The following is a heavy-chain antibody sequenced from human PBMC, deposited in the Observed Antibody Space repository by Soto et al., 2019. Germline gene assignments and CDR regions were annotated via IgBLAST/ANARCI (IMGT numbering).Heavy chain of an antibody. CDR2: AHHSGRT. J-gene: IGHJ4*02. CDR3: ARHYQWGSGFDY. CDR1: GDSMSSSNW. D-gene: IGHD2-15*01. V-gene: IGHV4-4*02. Sequence: PSETLSLTCTVSGDSMSSSNWWNWVRQPPGKGLEWIGEAHHSGRTNYNPSLRSRVTISVDRSQNLFSLKLASVTAADTAVYYCARHYQWGSGFDYWGPGTLVTVSS.